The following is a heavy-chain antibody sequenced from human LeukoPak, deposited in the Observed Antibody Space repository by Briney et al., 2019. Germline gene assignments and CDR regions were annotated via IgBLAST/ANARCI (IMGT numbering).Heavy chain of an antibody. CDR2: ISGSGGST. V-gene: IGHV3-23*01. CDR3: AKQVPTAYVDY. J-gene: IGHJ4*02. D-gene: IGHD2-2*01. CDR1: GFTFTTYA. Sequence: PGGSLRLSCAASGFTFTTYAMSWVRQAQGKGLEWVSAISGSGGSTYYADSVRGRFTIYRDNPKNTLYLQMNSLRAEDTAVYYCAKQVPTAYVDYWGQGTLVTVSS.